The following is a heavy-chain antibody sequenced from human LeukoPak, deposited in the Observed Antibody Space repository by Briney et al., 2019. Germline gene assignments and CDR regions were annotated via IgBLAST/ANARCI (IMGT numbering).Heavy chain of an antibody. J-gene: IGHJ4*02. CDR3: ADPPSDF. CDR2: INQDGSEK. V-gene: IGHV3-7*01. CDR1: GFNFNTKW. Sequence: GGSLRLSCATSGFNFNTKWMTWVRQAPGKGLEWEANINQDGSEKYHGDSVKGRFIISRDNAKRSLFLEMSSLRAEDTAVYYCADPPSDFWGQGTLVAVSS.